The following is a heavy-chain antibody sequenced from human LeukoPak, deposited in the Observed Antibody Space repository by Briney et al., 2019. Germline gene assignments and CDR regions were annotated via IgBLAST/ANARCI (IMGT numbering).Heavy chain of an antibody. CDR1: GGTFSSYA. CDR2: IIPIFGRA. J-gene: IGHJ3*02. D-gene: IGHD1-7*01. CDR3: ARLEVLPNDVAFDI. V-gene: IGHV1-69*05. Sequence: GASVKVSCKASGGTFSSYAISWVRQAPGQGLEWMGGIIPIFGRANYAQKFQGRVTVTTDEATSTAYLELSSLRSEDTAVYYCARLEVLPNDVAFDIWGQGTMVTVSS.